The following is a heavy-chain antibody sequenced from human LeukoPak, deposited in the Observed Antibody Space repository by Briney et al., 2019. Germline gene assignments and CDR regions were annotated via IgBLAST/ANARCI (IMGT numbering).Heavy chain of an antibody. CDR2: IYYSGST. CDR3: ARHRGMVATPLHY. J-gene: IGHJ4*02. Sequence: SETLSLTCTVSGGSISSSSYYWGWIRQPPGKGLEWIGSIYYSGSTYYNPSLKSRVTISVDTSKNQFSLKLSSVTAADTAVYYCARHRGMVATPLHYWGQGTLVTVSS. V-gene: IGHV4-39*01. CDR1: GGSISSSSYY. D-gene: IGHD5-12*01.